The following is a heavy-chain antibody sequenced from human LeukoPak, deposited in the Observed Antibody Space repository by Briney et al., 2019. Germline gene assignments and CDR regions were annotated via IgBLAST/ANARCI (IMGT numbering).Heavy chain of an antibody. Sequence: ASETLSLTCTVSGGSISSSNYYWGWIRQPPGKGLEWIGGIYYSGSTNYNPSLKSRVTISVDTSKNQFSLKLSSVTAADTAVYYCAVGGGFWSGYWTPAIDYWGQGTLVTVSS. CDR1: GGSISSSNYY. CDR2: IYYSGST. D-gene: IGHD3-3*01. CDR3: AVGGGFWSGYWTPAIDY. J-gene: IGHJ4*02. V-gene: IGHV4-39*07.